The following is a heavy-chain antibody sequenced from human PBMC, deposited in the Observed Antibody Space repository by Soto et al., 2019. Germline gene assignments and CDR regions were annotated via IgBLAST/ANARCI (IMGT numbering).Heavy chain of an antibody. Sequence: GASVKVSCRASGYMFTSYAMHWVRQAPGQRLEWMGWINAGNGNTKYSQKFQGRVTITRDTSASTAYMELSSLRSEDTAVYYCARSIVVVTALDYWGQGTLVTVSS. CDR3: ARSIVVVTALDY. D-gene: IGHD2-21*02. CDR1: GYMFTSYA. V-gene: IGHV1-3*01. J-gene: IGHJ4*02. CDR2: INAGNGNT.